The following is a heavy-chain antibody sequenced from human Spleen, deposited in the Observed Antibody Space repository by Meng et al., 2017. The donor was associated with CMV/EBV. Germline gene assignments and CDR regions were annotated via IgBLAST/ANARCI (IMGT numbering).Heavy chain of an antibody. Sequence: SETLSLTCTVSGGFISSSSYYWGWIRQAPGKGLEWIGTIYYSGSTYYNPSLKSRVTISVDTSKNQFSLKLSSVTAADTAVYYCARGFYCSSTSCYRYYYGMDVWGQGTTVTVSS. J-gene: IGHJ6*02. CDR3: ARGFYCSSTSCYRYYYGMDV. V-gene: IGHV4-39*07. D-gene: IGHD2-2*01. CDR2: IYYSGST. CDR1: GGFISSSSYY.